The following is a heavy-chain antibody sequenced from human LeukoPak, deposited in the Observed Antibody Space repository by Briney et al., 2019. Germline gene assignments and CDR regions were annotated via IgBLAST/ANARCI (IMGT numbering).Heavy chain of an antibody. J-gene: IGHJ4*02. V-gene: IGHV3-23*01. CDR3: ARGPQGSYDY. CDR2: ISAGGST. Sequence: GGSLRLSCAASGFMFSSFSMSWVRHVPGKGLEWVSTISAGGSTYYADSVKGRFTISRDNSKNTLFLQMNSLRAEDTAVYYCARGPQGSYDYWGQGTLVTVSS. CDR1: GFMFSSFS.